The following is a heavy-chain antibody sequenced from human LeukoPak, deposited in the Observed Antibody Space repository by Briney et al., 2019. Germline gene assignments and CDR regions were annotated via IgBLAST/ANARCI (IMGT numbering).Heavy chain of an antibody. CDR1: GGSISSYH. D-gene: IGHD2-15*01. Sequence: SETLSLTCTVSGGSISSYHWSWIRQPPGKGLEWIGYIYYSGSTNYNPSLKSRVTISVDTSKNQFSLKLSSVTAADTAVYYCARVAQLGYCSGGSCYGTYYFDYWGQGTLVTVSS. CDR2: IYYSGST. J-gene: IGHJ4*02. V-gene: IGHV4-59*01. CDR3: ARVAQLGYCSGGSCYGTYYFDY.